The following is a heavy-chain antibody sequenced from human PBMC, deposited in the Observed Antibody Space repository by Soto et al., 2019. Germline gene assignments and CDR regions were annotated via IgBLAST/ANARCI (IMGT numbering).Heavy chain of an antibody. D-gene: IGHD2-15*01. CDR2: MSGSGDRI. Sequence: GGSLRLSCVAAGLNLSNYGMTWVSLAPGEGLEWVSSMSGSGDRINYVESVRGRFIIYRDQSVNTLDLRMARLRAEDTAVYYCAKSPSRNTYYYHTSGKYPPGYFYGKDVWGQGTTVTVSS. J-gene: IGHJ6*02. CDR3: AKSPSRNTYYYHTSGKYPPGYFYGKDV. CDR1: GLNLSNYG. V-gene: IGHV3-23*05.